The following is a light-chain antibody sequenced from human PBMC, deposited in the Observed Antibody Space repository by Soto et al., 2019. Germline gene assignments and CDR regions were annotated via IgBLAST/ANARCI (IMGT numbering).Light chain of an antibody. CDR1: SSNIGSDI. CDR2: GNN. CDR3: QSYDNTLSGRV. Sequence: QSVLTQPPSASGTPGQRVTISCSGSSSNIGSDIVNWYQQLPGTAPKLLIYGNNNRPSGVPDRFSGSKSGTSASLAITGLQAEDEADYYCQSYDNTLSGRVFGGGTKVTVL. J-gene: IGLJ3*02. V-gene: IGLV1-44*01.